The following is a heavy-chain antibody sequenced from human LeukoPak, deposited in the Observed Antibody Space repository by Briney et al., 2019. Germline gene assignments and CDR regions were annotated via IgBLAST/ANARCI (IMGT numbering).Heavy chain of an antibody. D-gene: IGHD4-17*01. CDR1: GFTFSSYS. V-gene: IGHV3-21*01. Sequence: GGSLRLSCAASGFTFSSYSMNWVRQAPGKGLEWVSSISSSSSYIYYADSVKGRFTISRDNAKNSLYLQMNSLRAEDTAVYHCAREFSGDHTRGFDYWGQGTLVTVSS. CDR2: ISSSSSYI. J-gene: IGHJ4*02. CDR3: AREFSGDHTRGFDY.